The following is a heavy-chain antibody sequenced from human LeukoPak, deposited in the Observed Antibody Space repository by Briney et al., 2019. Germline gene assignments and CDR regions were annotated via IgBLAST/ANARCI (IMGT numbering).Heavy chain of an antibody. CDR1: GYNFPGYW. V-gene: IGHV5-51*01. D-gene: IGHD3-22*01. CDR3: ARRRNFDSSGPSPYFDY. Sequence: GESLKISCKAYGYNFPGYWIGWVRHMPGKGLEWMGIIFPGDSDTKYSPSFQGQVTVSADKSISTAYLQWSSLKASDTAMYYCARRRNFDSSGPSPYFDYWGQGTLVTVSS. J-gene: IGHJ4*02. CDR2: IFPGDSDT.